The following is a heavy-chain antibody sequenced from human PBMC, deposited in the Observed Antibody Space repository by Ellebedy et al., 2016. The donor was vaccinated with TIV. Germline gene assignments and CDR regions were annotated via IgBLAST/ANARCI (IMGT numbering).Heavy chain of an antibody. V-gene: IGHV4-59*01. J-gene: IGHJ4*02. D-gene: IGHD6-6*01. CDR3: ARTKRAARRSYSFDY. Sequence: SETLSLTCTVSGGSMNTYYWNWIRQPPGKRLEWIGYIYYSGSTAYSPSLKSRVTISVDTSKDQFSLKLRSVTAADTAFYYCARTKRAARRSYSFDYWGPGTLVTVSS. CDR1: GGSMNTYY. CDR2: IYYSGST.